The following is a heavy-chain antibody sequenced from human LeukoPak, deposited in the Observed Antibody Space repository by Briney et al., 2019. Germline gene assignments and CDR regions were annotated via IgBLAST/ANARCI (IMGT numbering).Heavy chain of an antibody. CDR2: IYYSGST. D-gene: IGHD6-19*01. Sequence: SETLSLTCTVSGGSISSYYWSWIWQPPGKGLEWIGYIYYSGSTNYNPSLKSRVTISVDTSKNQFSLQLTSVTAADAAVYYCARSSDSSGYYGGGIIDYWGQGTLVTVSS. CDR1: GGSISSYY. V-gene: IGHV4-59*12. CDR3: ARSSDSSGYYGGGIIDY. J-gene: IGHJ4*02.